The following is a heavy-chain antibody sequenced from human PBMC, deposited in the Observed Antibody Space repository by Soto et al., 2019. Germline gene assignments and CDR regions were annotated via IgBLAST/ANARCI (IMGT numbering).Heavy chain of an antibody. CDR3: SSTPYSGSYC. Sequence: EVQLLESGGGLVQPGGSLRLSCAASGFTFSSYAMSWVRQAPGKGLEWVSAISGSGGSTYYADSVKGRFTISRDNSKNTLYLEIKSPRAEDAAVFYWSSTPYSGSYCGGQGTLVTVSS. V-gene: IGHV3-23*01. CDR2: ISGSGGST. CDR1: GFTFSSYA. J-gene: IGHJ4*02. D-gene: IGHD1-26*01.